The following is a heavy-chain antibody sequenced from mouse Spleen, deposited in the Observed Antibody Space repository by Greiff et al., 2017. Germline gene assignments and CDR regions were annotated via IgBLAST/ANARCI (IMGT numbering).Heavy chain of an antibody. CDR1: GYTFTSYW. CDR3: ASGDGYPFAY. Sequence: QVQLQQPGAELVMPGASVKLSCKASGYTFTSYWMHWVKQRPGQGLEWIGEIDPSDSYTNYNQKFKGKATLTVDKSSSTAYMQLSSLTSEDSAVYYCASGDGYPFAYWGQGTLVTVSA. CDR2: IDPSDSYT. D-gene: IGHD2-3*01. J-gene: IGHJ3*01. V-gene: IGHV1-69*01.